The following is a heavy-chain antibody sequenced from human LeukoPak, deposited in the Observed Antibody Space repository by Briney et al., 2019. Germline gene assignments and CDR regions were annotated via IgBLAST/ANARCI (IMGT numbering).Heavy chain of an antibody. D-gene: IGHD3-10*01. V-gene: IGHV3-33*01. CDR1: GFTFSSYG. Sequence: GRSLRLSCAASGFTFSSYGMHWVRQAPGKGLEWVAVIWYDGSNKYYADSVKGRFTISRDNSKSTLYLQMNSLTVEDTAVYYCARAPSGDPGGVDSWGQGTLVTVSS. J-gene: IGHJ4*02. CDR2: IWYDGSNK. CDR3: ARAPSGDPGGVDS.